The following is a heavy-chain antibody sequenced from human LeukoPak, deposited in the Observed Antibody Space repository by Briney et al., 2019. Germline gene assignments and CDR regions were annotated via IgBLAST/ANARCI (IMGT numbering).Heavy chain of an antibody. CDR3: ARGRSIALLRGVAMSDGFDI. V-gene: IGHV3-21*01. J-gene: IGHJ3*02. Sequence: GGSLRLSCTASGFTFSNYGMNWVRQAPGEGQEWVSFTDTSGNYIYYGESVKGRFTISRDNAKNVVFLQMNGLRTEDSAVYDCARGRSIALLRGVAMSDGFDIWGQGAMVAVSS. CDR1: GFTFSNYG. CDR2: TDTSGNYI. D-gene: IGHD3-10*01.